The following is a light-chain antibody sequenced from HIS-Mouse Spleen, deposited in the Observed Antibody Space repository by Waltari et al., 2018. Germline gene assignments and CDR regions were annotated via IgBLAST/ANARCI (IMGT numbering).Light chain of an antibody. Sequence: QSALTQPASVSESPGQSITISCTGTSSDVAGYNYLPWYQQHPGKAPKLMIDDVSNRPSGVSNRFSGSKSGNTASLTISGLQAEDEADYYCSSYTSSSFNVVFGGGTKLTVL. CDR3: SSYTSSSFNVV. J-gene: IGLJ2*01. V-gene: IGLV2-14*03. CDR1: SSDVAGYNY. CDR2: DVS.